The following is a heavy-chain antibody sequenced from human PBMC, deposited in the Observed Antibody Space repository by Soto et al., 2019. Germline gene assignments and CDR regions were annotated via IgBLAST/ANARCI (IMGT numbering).Heavy chain of an antibody. CDR3: ARYAYDYYSGLDV. J-gene: IGHJ6*02. V-gene: IGHV4-38-2*02. CDR2: IYHAGST. Sequence: SETLSLTCTVSGYSVSSGYYWGWIRQPPGKGLEWIGNIYHAGSTYYNPSPKSRVSISIDASKNQFSLSLTSVTAAATAVYYCARYAYDYYSGLDVWGQGTTVTVSS. D-gene: IGHD2-2*01. CDR1: GYSVSSGYY.